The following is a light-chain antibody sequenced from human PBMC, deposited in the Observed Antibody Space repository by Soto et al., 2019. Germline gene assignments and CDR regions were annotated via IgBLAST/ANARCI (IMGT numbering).Light chain of an antibody. CDR3: SSYTSSASLV. CDR1: SSDVGGYKF. CDR2: EVT. J-gene: IGLJ1*01. Sequence: VLTQPASVSGSPGQSITISCTGSSSDVGGYKFVSWYQQHPGKAPKLIIFEVTSRPSGVSNRFSGSKSGNTASLTISGLQAEDEADYYCSSYTSSASLVFGTGTKVTVL. V-gene: IGLV2-14*01.